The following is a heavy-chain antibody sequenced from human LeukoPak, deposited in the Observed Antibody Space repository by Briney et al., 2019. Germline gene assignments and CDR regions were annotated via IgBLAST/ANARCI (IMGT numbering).Heavy chain of an antibody. J-gene: IGHJ3*02. CDR2: INSDGSST. D-gene: IGHD6-19*01. CDR1: GFTFSSYW. V-gene: IGHV3-74*01. Sequence: GGSLRLSCAASGFTFSSYWMHWVRQAPGKGLVWVSRINSDGSSTSYADSVKGRFTISRDNAKNTLYLQMNSLRAEDTAVYYCAREEQFDAFDIWGQGTMVTVSS. CDR3: AREEQFDAFDI.